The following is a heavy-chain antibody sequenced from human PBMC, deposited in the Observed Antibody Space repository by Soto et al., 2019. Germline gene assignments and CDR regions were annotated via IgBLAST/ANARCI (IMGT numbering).Heavy chain of an antibody. D-gene: IGHD7-27*01. CDR3: ARDPKTSGGQHWAFNYFDS. Sequence: GGSLRLSCAASGFSFSISPMHWVLQAPGKXPEWVALISYDGTNKFYADSVKGRFTISRDNSKSTLYLQVDSLRPEDAAVYYCARDPKTSGGQHWAFNYFDSWGQGTLVTVSS. J-gene: IGHJ4*02. V-gene: IGHV3-30-3*01. CDR1: GFSFSISP. CDR2: ISYDGTNK.